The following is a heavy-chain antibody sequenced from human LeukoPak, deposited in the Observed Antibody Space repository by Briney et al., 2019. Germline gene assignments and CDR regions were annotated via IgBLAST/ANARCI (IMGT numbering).Heavy chain of an antibody. V-gene: IGHV1-69*05. CDR3: ASGGGMSGYDYPYYYYYMDV. CDR1: GGTFSSYA. CDR2: IIPIFGTA. Sequence: GASVKVSCTASGGTFSSYAISWVRQAPGQGLEWMGGIIPIFGTANYAQKFQGRVTITTDESTSTAYMELSSLRSEDTAVYYCASGGGMSGYDYPYYYYYMDVWGKGTTVTVSS. D-gene: IGHD5-12*01. J-gene: IGHJ6*03.